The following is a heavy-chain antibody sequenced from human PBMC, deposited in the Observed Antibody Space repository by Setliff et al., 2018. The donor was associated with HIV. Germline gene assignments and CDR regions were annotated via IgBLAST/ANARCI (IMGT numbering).Heavy chain of an antibody. CDR2: IKQDGREK. J-gene: IGHJ4*02. V-gene: IGHV3-7*01. D-gene: IGHD2-21*01. Sequence: GGSLRLSCAASGFTFSSYWMNWVRQAPGKGLEWVANIKQDGREKYYVDSVKGRFTISRDNAKNSLYLQMNSLGAEDTAVYCCASPYFVVYWGQGTLVTVSS. CDR3: ASPYFVVY. CDR1: GFTFSSYW.